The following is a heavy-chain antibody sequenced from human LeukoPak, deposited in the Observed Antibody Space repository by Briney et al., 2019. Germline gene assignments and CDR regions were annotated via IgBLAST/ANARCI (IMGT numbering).Heavy chain of an antibody. Sequence: SETLSLTCAVYGGSFSGYYWSWIRQPPGKGLEWIGEINHSGSTNYNPSLKSRVTISVDTSKNQFSLKLSSVTAADTAVYYCARRYYNYDILTGYYPDREYYFDYWGQGTLVTVSS. CDR1: GGSFSGYY. J-gene: IGHJ4*02. V-gene: IGHV4-34*01. CDR3: ARRYYNYDILTGYYPDREYYFDY. CDR2: INHSGST. D-gene: IGHD3-9*01.